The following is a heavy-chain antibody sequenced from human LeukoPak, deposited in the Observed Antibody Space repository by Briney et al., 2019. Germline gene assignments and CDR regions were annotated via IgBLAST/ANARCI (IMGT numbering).Heavy chain of an antibody. CDR1: GFTFGDYA. J-gene: IGHJ6*02. CDR3: SRYCTTTTCLQDYGMDV. D-gene: IGHD2-2*01. V-gene: IGHV3-49*04. CDR2: IRSKAFGGTT. Sequence: GGSLRLSCTASGFTFGDYAMSWVRQAPGKGLEWVGFIRSKAFGGTTEYAASVKGRFTISRDDSKSIAYLQMNSLKTEDAAVYYCSRYCTTTTCLQDYGMDVWGQGTLVTVSS.